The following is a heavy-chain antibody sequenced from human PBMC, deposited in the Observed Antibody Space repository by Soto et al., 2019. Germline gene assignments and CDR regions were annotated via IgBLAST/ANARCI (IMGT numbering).Heavy chain of an antibody. CDR1: GFTFSSYS. CDR3: AREGSVVGDFTPLYYYYCGMDV. D-gene: IGHD4-17*01. CDR2: ISSSSSTI. Sequence: PGGSLRLSCAASGFTFSSYSINFVRHAPFKWLEWVSYISSSSSTIYYADSVNGRFTISRDNAKNSLYLQMNSLRDEDTAVYYCAREGSVVGDFTPLYYYYCGMDVWGQGTTVTVSS. V-gene: IGHV3-48*02. J-gene: IGHJ6*02.